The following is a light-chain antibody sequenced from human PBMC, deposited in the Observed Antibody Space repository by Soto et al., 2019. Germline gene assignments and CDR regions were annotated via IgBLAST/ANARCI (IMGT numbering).Light chain of an antibody. CDR1: QSISTW. V-gene: IGKV1-5*01. CDR2: DAS. CDR3: HQYNKYFPT. J-gene: IGKJ1*01. Sequence: DIQMTQSPSTLSASVGDRVTITCRASQSISTWVAWYQQKPGKAPKLLIYDASGLEGGVPSRFSGSGFGTEFTLTISRLHPDDVATYYCHQYNKYFPTFGRGTKVEIK.